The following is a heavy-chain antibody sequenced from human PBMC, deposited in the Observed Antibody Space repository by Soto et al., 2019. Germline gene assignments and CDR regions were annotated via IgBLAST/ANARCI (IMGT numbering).Heavy chain of an antibody. CDR1: GYTFTSYA. D-gene: IGHD4-17*01. V-gene: IGHV1-3*01. J-gene: IGHJ5*02. CDR2: INAGNGNT. Sequence: QVQLVQSGAEVKKPGASVKVSCKASGYTFTSYAMHWVRQAPGQRLEWMGWINAGNGNTKYSQKFQGRVTITRDTPGAIPYRELGSLKSEDTAVYSCPTYRDYRSSFPSWGQGPLVTVSS. CDR3: PTYRDYRSSFPS.